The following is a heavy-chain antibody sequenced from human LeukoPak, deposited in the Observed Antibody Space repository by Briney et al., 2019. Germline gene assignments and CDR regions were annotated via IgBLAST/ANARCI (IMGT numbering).Heavy chain of an antibody. Sequence: GASVKVSCKASGYTFTSYGISWVRQAPGQGLEWMGWISAYNGNTNYAQKLQGRVTMTTDTSTSTAYMELRSLRSDDTAVYYCARDALFRITMIAPPDYWGQGTLVTVSS. J-gene: IGHJ4*02. CDR2: ISAYNGNT. CDR3: ARDALFRITMIAPPDY. CDR1: GYTFTSYG. V-gene: IGHV1-18*01. D-gene: IGHD3-22*01.